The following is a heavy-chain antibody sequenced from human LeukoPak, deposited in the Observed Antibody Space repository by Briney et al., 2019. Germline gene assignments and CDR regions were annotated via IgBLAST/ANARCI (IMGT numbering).Heavy chain of an antibody. CDR1: GFTFSSHG. CDR2: IRYDGSNK. Sequence: GGSLRLSCAASGFTFSSHGMSWVRQAPGKGLEWVAFIRYDGSNKYYADSVKGRFTISRDNSKNTLYLQMNSLRAEDTAVYYCAKGGVYSYPRYYFDYWGQGTLVTVSS. V-gene: IGHV3-30*02. CDR3: AKGGVYSYPRYYFDY. J-gene: IGHJ4*02. D-gene: IGHD5-18*01.